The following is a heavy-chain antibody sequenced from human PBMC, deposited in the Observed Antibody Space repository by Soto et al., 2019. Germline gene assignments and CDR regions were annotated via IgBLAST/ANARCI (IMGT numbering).Heavy chain of an antibody. CDR3: AKRRSSSSLYYYYGMDV. CDR1: GSTFSSYA. D-gene: IGHD6-6*01. J-gene: IGHJ6*02. Sequence: GGSLRLSCAASGSTFSSYAMSWVRQAPGKGLEWVSAISGSGGSTYYADSVKGRFTISRDNSKNTLYLQMNSLRAEDTAVYYCAKRRSSSSLYYYYGMDVWGQGTTVTVSS. CDR2: ISGSGGST. V-gene: IGHV3-23*01.